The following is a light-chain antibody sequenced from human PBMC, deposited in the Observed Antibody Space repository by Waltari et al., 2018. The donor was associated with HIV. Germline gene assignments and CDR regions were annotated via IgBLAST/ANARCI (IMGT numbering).Light chain of an antibody. Sequence: QSALTQPASVSGSPGQSITVSCPGTSRDVGASNYVSWYQQTPGTAPQLVIYEVSTRPSGISYRFSGSKSGNTASLTISGLQTEDEGDYYCSSFTTSNSLLFGGGTKVTVL. J-gene: IGLJ2*01. V-gene: IGLV2-14*01. CDR1: SRDVGASNY. CDR3: SSFTTSNSLL. CDR2: EVS.